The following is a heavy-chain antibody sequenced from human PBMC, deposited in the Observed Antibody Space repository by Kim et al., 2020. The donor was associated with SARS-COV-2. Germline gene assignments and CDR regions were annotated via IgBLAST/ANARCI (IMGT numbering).Heavy chain of an antibody. V-gene: IGHV3-66*01. CDR1: GFTVSRNY. CDR2: IYSGGST. D-gene: IGHD2-15*01. CDR3: ARDLVDRYGMDV. J-gene: IGHJ6*02. Sequence: GGSLRLSCAASGFTVSRNYISWVRQAPGKGLEWVSVIYSGGSTYYADSVKGRFTISRDNSKNTLYLQMNSLRAEDTSVYYCARDLVDRYGMDVWGQGTTVTVSS.